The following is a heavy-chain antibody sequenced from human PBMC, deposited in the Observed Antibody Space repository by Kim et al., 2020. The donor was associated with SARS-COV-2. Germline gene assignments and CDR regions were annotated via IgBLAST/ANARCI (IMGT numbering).Heavy chain of an antibody. CDR2: INPNSGGT. Sequence: ASVKVSCKASGYTFTGYYMHWVRQAPGQGLEWMGWINPNSGGTNYAQKFQGWVTMTRDTSISTAYMELSRLRSDDTAVYYCARGDGLREVDTAMVFGYWGQGTLVTVSS. CDR1: GYTFTGYY. J-gene: IGHJ4*02. V-gene: IGHV1-2*04. D-gene: IGHD5-18*01. CDR3: ARGDGLREVDTAMVFGY.